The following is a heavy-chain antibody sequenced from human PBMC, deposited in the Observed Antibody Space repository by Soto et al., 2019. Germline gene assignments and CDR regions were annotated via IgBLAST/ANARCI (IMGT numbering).Heavy chain of an antibody. D-gene: IGHD3-10*01. Sequence: EVQLLESGGGLVQPGGSLRLSCAASGFTFGSYAMSWVRQAPGKGLEWVSLISGTGDSSEYANSVKGRFTISRDYSKTTVFLQMNSLRDEETAVYFCAKYNGNYGSGSFSHWGQGTLVTVSS. CDR1: GFTFGSYA. V-gene: IGHV3-23*01. CDR2: ISGTGDSS. J-gene: IGHJ4*02. CDR3: AKYNGNYGSGSFSH.